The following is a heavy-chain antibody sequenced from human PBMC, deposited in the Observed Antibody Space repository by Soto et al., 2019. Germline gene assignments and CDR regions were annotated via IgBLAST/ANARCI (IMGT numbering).Heavy chain of an antibody. CDR2: IIPIFGTA. Sequence: GASVKVSCKASGGTFSSYAISWVRQAPGQGLEWMGGIIPIFGTANYAQKFQGRVTITADESTSTAYMELSSLRSEDTAVYYCARATGEVPAAMTYYYGMDVWGQGTTVTVSS. CDR1: GGTFSSYA. V-gene: IGHV1-69*13. D-gene: IGHD2-2*01. CDR3: ARATGEVPAAMTYYYGMDV. J-gene: IGHJ6*02.